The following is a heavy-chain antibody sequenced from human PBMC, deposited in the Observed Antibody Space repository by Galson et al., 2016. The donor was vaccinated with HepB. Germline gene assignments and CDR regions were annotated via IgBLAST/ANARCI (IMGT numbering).Heavy chain of an antibody. CDR1: GFTFSSYA. V-gene: IGHV3-23*01. Sequence: SLRLSCAASGFTFSSYAMSWVRQAPGKGLEWVSTISGSGATTYVADSLKGRFTISRDNSKSTLHLQMNSLRAENTAVYYCAKGAYSLPENFQHWGQGTLVTVSS. J-gene: IGHJ1*01. CDR3: AKGAYSLPENFQH. CDR2: ISGSGATT. D-gene: IGHD2-15*01.